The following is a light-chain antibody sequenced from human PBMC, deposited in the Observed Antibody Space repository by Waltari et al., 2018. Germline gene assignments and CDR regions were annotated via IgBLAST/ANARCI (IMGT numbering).Light chain of an antibody. CDR1: QSVSTTY. CDR2: DAS. CDR3: QQSAGSPYT. Sequence: TLSCRASQSVSTTYLTWYQHKTGQAPRLLIYDASSRATGIPDRFSGNGSGTDFTLTINSLEPEDFAVYYCQQSAGSPYTFGQGTKLEVK. V-gene: IGKV3-20*01. J-gene: IGKJ2*01.